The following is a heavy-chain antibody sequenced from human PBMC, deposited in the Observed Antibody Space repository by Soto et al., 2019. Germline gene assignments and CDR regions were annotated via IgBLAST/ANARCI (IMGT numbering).Heavy chain of an antibody. V-gene: IGHV3-30-3*01. Sequence: QVQLVESGGDVVQPGRSLRLSCGVSGFTFRSYAMYWVRQAPGKGLEWVAVITHDGSQKYYADYVKGRFTISRDNSKXXXXXXXXXXXXXXXXXXXXXXXXXDXXXXXXPXPSRGFDYWGQGILVTVSS. CDR1: GFTFRSYA. J-gene: IGHJ4*02. CDR3: XXXXXDXXXXXXPXPSRGFDY. CDR2: ITHDGSQK.